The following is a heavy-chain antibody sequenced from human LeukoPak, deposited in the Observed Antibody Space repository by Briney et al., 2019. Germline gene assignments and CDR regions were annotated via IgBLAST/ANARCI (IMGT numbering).Heavy chain of an antibody. CDR1: GFTFSTYW. D-gene: IGHD2-2*01. Sequence: GGSLRLSCAASGFTFSTYWMSWVRQAPGKGLEWEANIKEDGSEKYYVDSVKGRFTISRDNAKKSLYLRMNSLRAEDAAVYYCARDPGVPATGSGLLYYLDYWGQGTLVTVSS. CDR3: ARDPGVPATGSGLLYYLDY. V-gene: IGHV3-7*01. CDR2: IKEDGSEK. J-gene: IGHJ4*02.